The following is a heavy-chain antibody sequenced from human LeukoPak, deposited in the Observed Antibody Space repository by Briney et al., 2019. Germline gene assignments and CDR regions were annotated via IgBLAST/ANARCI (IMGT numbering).Heavy chain of an antibody. J-gene: IGHJ4*02. V-gene: IGHV3-23*01. Sequence: GGSLRLSCTASGFTFINYAMSWVRQAPGKGPEWVSIIGGSGGNTYYANSVKGRFTISRDNSKNTLYLQMNNLRDEDTAFYYCARVGSYYDRSGYPYWGQGTLVTVSS. D-gene: IGHD3-22*01. CDR3: ARVGSYYDRSGYPY. CDR1: GFTFINYA. CDR2: IGGSGGNT.